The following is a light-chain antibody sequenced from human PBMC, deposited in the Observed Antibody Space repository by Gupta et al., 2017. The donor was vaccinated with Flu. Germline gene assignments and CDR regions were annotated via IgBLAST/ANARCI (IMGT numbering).Light chain of an antibody. J-gene: IGKJ1*01. Sequence: DIQMTQSPPTLSASVGDRVTITCRASQSISSWLAWDQQKPGKAPKLLSYKASSLESGVPSRFSGSGSWTEFTLTISSLQPDDFATYYCQQYNSYSWTFGQGTKVEIK. CDR2: KAS. V-gene: IGKV1-5*03. CDR3: QQYNSYSWT. CDR1: QSISSW.